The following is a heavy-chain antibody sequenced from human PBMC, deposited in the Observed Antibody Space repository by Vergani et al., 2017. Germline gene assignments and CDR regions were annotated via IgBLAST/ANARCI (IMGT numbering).Heavy chain of an antibody. D-gene: IGHD2-15*01. CDR1: GFTFSSYG. CDR2: IWYDGSNK. V-gene: IGHV3-33*06. J-gene: IGHJ3*02. Sequence: QVQLVESGGGVVQPGRSLRLSCAASGFTFSSYGMHWVRQAPGKGLEWVAVIWYDGSNKYYADSVKGRFTISRDNSKNSLYLQMNSLRAEDTALYYCAKEWSHAFDIWGQGTMVTVSS. CDR3: AKEWSHAFDI.